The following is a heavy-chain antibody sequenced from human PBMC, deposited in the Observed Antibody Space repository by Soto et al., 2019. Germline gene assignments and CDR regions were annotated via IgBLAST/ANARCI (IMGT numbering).Heavy chain of an antibody. Sequence: EVQLVESGGGLVQPGGSLRLSCAASGFSFTHYWMHWVRQGPGKGLEWLSRINSDGTSTYYADSVKGRFTISRDNAKNTLYLLMNSLRDEDTAVYYCARVATYFYESSGYDYWGQGALVTVSS. CDR1: GFSFTHYW. D-gene: IGHD3-22*01. V-gene: IGHV3-74*01. CDR3: ARVATYFYESSGYDY. CDR2: INSDGTST. J-gene: IGHJ4*02.